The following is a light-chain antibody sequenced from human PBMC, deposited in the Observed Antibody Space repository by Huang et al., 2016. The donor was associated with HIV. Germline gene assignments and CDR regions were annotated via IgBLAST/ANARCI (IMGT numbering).Light chain of an antibody. V-gene: IGKV3-15*01. CDR2: GAS. CDR1: ESVGSS. J-gene: IGKJ4*01. CDR3: QQYDKWPPLLT. Sequence: EIVMTQSPATLSVSPGERVILSCRASESVGSSLAWYRQKPGQAPRLLIYGASTRASSDPPRFSGSGSRTEFTLSISVLQSADCAVYYCQQYDKWPPLLTFGGGTKVEIK.